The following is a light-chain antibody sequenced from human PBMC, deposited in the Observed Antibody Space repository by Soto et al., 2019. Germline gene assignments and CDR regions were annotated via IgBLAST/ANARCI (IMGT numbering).Light chain of an antibody. V-gene: IGKV3-15*01. CDR1: QGIGDT. Sequence: EIVLTQSPATLSLSPGEGATLSCSASQGIGDTLAWYQHKPGQTPRLLIYDTSTRATGVPTRFSGSRSGAECTLTINSLQSEDFAVYYCQPYNNWPLTLGGGTKVDIK. CDR2: DTS. J-gene: IGKJ4*01. CDR3: QPYNNWPLT.